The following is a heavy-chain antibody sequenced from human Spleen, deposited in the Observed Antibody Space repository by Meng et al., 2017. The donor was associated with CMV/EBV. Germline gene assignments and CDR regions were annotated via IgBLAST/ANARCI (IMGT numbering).Heavy chain of an antibody. CDR1: GFAFSTYW. Sequence: GESLKISCAASGFAFSTYWMNWVRQVPGKGLVWVALIYSDGSSSRYADSVKGRFTISRDNAKNTVYLQMNSLRAEDTAVYYCARWNDDSFDYWGQGATMPNWGQGTLVTVSS. D-gene: IGHD1-26*01. CDR2: IYSDGSSS. V-gene: IGHV3-74*01. CDR3: ARWNDDSFDYWGQGATMPN. J-gene: IGHJ4*02.